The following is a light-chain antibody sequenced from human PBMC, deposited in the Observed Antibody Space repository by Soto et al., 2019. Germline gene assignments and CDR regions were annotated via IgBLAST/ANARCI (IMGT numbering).Light chain of an antibody. Sequence: QSVLTQPASVSGYPGQSITISCTGTSSDVGGYNYVSWYQQHPGKAPKLMIYDVSNRPSGVSNRFSGSKSGNTASLTISGLQAEDEADYYCSSYTSSSTRVFGTGTKATVL. CDR2: DVS. J-gene: IGLJ1*01. CDR3: SSYTSSSTRV. V-gene: IGLV2-14*01. CDR1: SSDVGGYNY.